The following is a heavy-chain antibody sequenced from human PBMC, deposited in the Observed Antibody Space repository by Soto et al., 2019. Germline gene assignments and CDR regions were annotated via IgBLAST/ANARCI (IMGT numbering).Heavy chain of an antibody. V-gene: IGHV1-18*04. J-gene: IGHJ6*02. Sequence: VVLVQSGAEVKSLGATVKVSCQASGYSFSKFGIGWVRQAPGRGFEWVGWIYNYNGHTNFAPKFKGRVSLTRDSSATTAYMELSSLTPDDSAIYFCARAEGMAPYYSYAMDVWGQGTAVTVSS. CDR3: ARAEGMAPYYSYAMDV. CDR2: IYNYNGHT. CDR1: GYSFSKFG.